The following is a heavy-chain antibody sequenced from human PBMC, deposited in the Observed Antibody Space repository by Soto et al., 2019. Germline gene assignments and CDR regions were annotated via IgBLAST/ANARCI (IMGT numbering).Heavy chain of an antibody. J-gene: IGHJ4*02. CDR1: GGSFSGYY. D-gene: IGHD6-19*01. CDR3: ARVFSRTPHASVAGGPYYFDY. Sequence: KQSQTLSLTCAVYGGSFSGYYWSWIRQPPGKGLEWIGEINHSGSTNYNPSLKSRVTISVDTSKNQFSLKLSSVTAADTAVYYCARVFSRTPHASVAGGPYYFDYWGQGTLVTVSS. V-gene: IGHV4-34*01. CDR2: INHSGST.